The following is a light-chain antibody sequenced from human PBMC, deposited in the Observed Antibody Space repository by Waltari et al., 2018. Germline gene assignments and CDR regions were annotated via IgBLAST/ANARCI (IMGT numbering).Light chain of an antibody. CDR1: QSVSSY. V-gene: IGKV3-11*01. CDR3: QQRSNWAAT. Sequence: EIVLTQSPATLSLSPGERATLSCRASQSVSSYLAWYQQKPGQAPRLLIYDASNRATDIPARFSGSGSGTDFTLTISSLEPEDFAVYYCQQRSNWAATFGPGTKVDIK. J-gene: IGKJ3*01. CDR2: DAS.